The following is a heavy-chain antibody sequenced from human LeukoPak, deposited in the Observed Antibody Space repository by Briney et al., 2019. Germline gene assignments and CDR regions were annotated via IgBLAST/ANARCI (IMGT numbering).Heavy chain of an antibody. J-gene: IGHJ4*02. CDR1: GFTFTKYW. Sequence: KPGGSLRLSCAASGFTFTKYWMTWVRQAPGKGLEWVGRIKSKTDGGTTDYAAPVKGRFTISRDDSKNTLYLQMNSLKTEDTAVYYCTTDRKRYYYDSSGYYYVDYWGQGTLVTVSS. D-gene: IGHD3-22*01. CDR2: IKSKTDGGTT. CDR3: TTDRKRYYYDSSGYYYVDY. V-gene: IGHV3-15*01.